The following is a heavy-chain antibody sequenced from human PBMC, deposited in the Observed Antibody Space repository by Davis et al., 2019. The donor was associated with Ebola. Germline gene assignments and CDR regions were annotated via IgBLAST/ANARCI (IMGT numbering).Heavy chain of an antibody. D-gene: IGHD3-10*01. V-gene: IGHV3-33*03. Sequence: GESLKISCAASGFTFSSYGMHWVRQAPGKGLEWVAVIWYDGSNKYYADSVKGRFTISRDNAKNSLYLQMNSLRAEDTAVYYCATSYGSGSYMDYYYGMDVWGQGTTVTVSS. CDR3: ATSYGSGSYMDYYYGMDV. CDR2: IWYDGSNK. J-gene: IGHJ6*02. CDR1: GFTFSSYG.